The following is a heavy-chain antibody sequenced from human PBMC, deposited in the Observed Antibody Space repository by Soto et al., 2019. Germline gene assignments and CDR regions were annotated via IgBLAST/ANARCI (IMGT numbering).Heavy chain of an antibody. CDR1: GGSISSYY. Sequence: PSGTLSLTCTVSGGSISSYYWSWIRQPPGKGLEWIGYIYYSGSTNYNPSLKSRVTISVDTSKNQFSLKLSSVTAADTAVYYCARGGDYDFWSGYPCNWFDPWGQGTLVTVSS. CDR3: ARGGDYDFWSGYPCNWFDP. V-gene: IGHV4-59*01. CDR2: IYYSGST. D-gene: IGHD3-3*01. J-gene: IGHJ5*02.